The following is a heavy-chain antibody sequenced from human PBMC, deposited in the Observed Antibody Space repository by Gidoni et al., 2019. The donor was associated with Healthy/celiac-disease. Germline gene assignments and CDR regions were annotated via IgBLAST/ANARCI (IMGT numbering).Heavy chain of an antibody. CDR2: ISWNSGSI. Sequence: EVQLVASGGGLVQPGRSLRLSCAASGFTFDDYAMHWVRQAPGKCLEWVSGISWNSGSIVYADSVKGRFTISRDNAKNSLYLQMNSLRAEDTALYYCAKDGGRHIAARLIDYYGMDVWGQGTTVTVSS. CDR3: AKDGGRHIAARLIDYYGMDV. V-gene: IGHV3-9*01. D-gene: IGHD6-6*01. J-gene: IGHJ6*02. CDR1: GFTFDDYA.